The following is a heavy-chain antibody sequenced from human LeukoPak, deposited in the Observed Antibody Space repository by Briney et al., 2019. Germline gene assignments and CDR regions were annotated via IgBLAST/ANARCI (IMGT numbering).Heavy chain of an antibody. CDR1: GGSISSSSYY. CDR2: IYYSGST. D-gene: IGHD4-17*01. CDR3: ARGLRYGGYPFDY. Sequence: SSETLSLTCTVSGGSISSSSYYWGWIRQPPGKGLEWIGSIYYSGSTYYNPSLKSRVTISVDTSKNQFSLKLSSVTAADTAVYYCARGLRYGGYPFDYWGQGTLVTVSS. V-gene: IGHV4-39*01. J-gene: IGHJ4*02.